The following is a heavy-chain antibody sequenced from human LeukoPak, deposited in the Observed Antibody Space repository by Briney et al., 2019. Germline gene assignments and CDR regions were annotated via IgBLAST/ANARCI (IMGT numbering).Heavy chain of an antibody. J-gene: IGHJ5*02. CDR3: ARRLGNWFDP. CDR1: GYSFTTYW. D-gene: IGHD2-21*01. V-gene: IGHV5-51*01. CDR2: IYPGESDI. Sequence: LGESLKISCNGSGYSFTTYWIGWVRQMPGKGLEWMGIIYPGESDIRYSPSFQGQVTISADKSISTAYLQWSSLKASDTAMYYCARRLGNWFDPWGQGTQVTVSS.